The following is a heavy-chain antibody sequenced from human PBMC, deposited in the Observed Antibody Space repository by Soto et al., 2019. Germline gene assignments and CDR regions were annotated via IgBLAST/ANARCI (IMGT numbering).Heavy chain of an antibody. CDR2: ITGSGGST. D-gene: IGHD6-13*01. J-gene: IGHJ3*02. CDR1: GFTFSSYA. V-gene: IGHV3-23*01. Sequence: EVQLLESGGGLVQPGGSLRLSCAASGFTFSSYAMRWVRQAPGKGLEWVSAITGSGGSTYYADSVKGRFTISRDKSKNTLYLQMNSLRAEDTAVYYSAKIPHSSSWYLDGFDSWGQGTMVTVSS. CDR3: AKIPHSSSWYLDGFDS.